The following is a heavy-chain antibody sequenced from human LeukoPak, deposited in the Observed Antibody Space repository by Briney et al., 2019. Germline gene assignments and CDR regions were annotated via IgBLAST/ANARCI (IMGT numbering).Heavy chain of an antibody. CDR1: GFTFSTYW. D-gene: IGHD6-13*01. CDR3: ARDSAGNDY. Sequence: GGSLRLSCAASGFTFSTYWMSWVRQAPGKGLEWVADIKQDGSEKYYVDSAKGRFTISRDNAKNSLYLQMNSLRAEDTAMYYCARDSAGNDYWGQGTLVTVSS. CDR2: IKQDGSEK. J-gene: IGHJ4*02. V-gene: IGHV3-7*01.